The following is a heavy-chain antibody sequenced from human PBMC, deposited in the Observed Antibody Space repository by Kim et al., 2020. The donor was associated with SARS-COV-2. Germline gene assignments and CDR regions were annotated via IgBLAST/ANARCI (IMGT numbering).Heavy chain of an antibody. CDR2: INHSGST. J-gene: IGHJ5*02. CDR1: GGSFSGYY. CDR3: ARDVLGWFDP. V-gene: IGHV4-34*01. Sequence: SETLSLTCAVYGGSFSGYYWSWIRQPPGKGLEWIGEINHSGSTNYNPSLKSRVTISVDTSKNQFSLKLSSVTAADMAVYYCARDVLGWFDPWGQGTLVTVSS. D-gene: IGHD3-16*01.